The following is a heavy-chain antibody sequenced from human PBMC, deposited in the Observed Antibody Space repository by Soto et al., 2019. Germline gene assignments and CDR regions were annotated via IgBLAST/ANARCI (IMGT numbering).Heavy chain of an antibody. CDR2: IIPILGIA. CDR1: GGTFSSYT. J-gene: IGHJ4*02. CDR3: ARSYCSGGSCSSTEDY. Sequence: QVQLVQSGAEVKKPGSSVKVSCKASGGTFSSYTISWVRQAPGQGLEWIGRIIPILGIANYAQKFQGRVTITADKSTSTAYMELSSLRSEDTAVYYCARSYCSGGSCSSTEDYWGQGTLVTVSS. V-gene: IGHV1-69*02. D-gene: IGHD2-15*01.